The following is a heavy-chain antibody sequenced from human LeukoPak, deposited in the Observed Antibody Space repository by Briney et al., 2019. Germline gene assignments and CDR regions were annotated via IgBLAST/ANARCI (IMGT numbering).Heavy chain of an antibody. D-gene: IGHD6-19*01. CDR2: IYTSGST. CDR3: AREMRQWLSPIDP. J-gene: IGHJ5*02. V-gene: IGHV4-61*02. CDR1: GGSISSGSYY. Sequence: PSQTLSLTCTVSGGSISSGSYYWSWIRQPAGKGLEWIGRIYTSGSTNYNPSLKSRVTISVDTSKNQFSLKLSSVTAADMAVYYCAREMRQWLSPIDPWGQGTLVTVSS.